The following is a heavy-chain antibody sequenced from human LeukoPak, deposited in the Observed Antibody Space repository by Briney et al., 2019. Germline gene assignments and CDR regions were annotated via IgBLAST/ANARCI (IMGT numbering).Heavy chain of an antibody. J-gene: IGHJ4*02. CDR2: ISGSGGST. CDR1: GFTFSSYA. D-gene: IGHD3-22*01. CDR3: AKHDLYDRGGYYLYYFAD. V-gene: IGHV3-23*01. Sequence: GGSLRLSCAASGFTFSSYAMSWVRQAPGKGLEWVSAISGSGGSTYYADSVTGRFTISRDSSKNTLFLQMNRLRTEDAAVYYCAKHDLYDRGGYYLYYFADWGQGALVTVSS.